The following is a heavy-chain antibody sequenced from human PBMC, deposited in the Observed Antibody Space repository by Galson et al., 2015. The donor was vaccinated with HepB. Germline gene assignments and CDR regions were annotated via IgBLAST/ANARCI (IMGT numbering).Heavy chain of an antibody. CDR3: ARDLPIMVRGVTDYYYGMDV. CDR2: ISAYNGNT. V-gene: IGHV1-18*04. D-gene: IGHD3-10*01. CDR1: GYTFTSYG. J-gene: IGHJ6*02. Sequence: SVKVSCKASGYTFTSYGISWVRQAPGQGLEWMGWISAYNGNTNYAQKLQGRVTMTTDTSTSTAYMELRSLRSDDTAVYYCARDLPIMVRGVTDYYYGMDVWGQGTTVTVSS.